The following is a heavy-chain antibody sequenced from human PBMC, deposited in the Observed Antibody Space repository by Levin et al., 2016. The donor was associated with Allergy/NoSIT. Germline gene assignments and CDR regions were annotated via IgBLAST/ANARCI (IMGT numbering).Heavy chain of an antibody. J-gene: IGHJ4*02. CDR2: ISSDSGHI. CDR1: GFTFSTYS. Sequence: GGSLRLSCATSGFTFSTYSMNWVRQAPGGGLEWISSISSDSGHIYYADSVKGRFTVSRDNAQNSLYLQMNGLRAEDSAVYYCARDTHNAKPSDYWGQGTLVTVSS. V-gene: IGHV3-21*01. CDR3: ARDTHNAKPSDY. D-gene: IGHD2-8*01.